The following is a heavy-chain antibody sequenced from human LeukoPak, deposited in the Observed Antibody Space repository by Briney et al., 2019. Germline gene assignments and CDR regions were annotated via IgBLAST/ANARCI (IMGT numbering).Heavy chain of an antibody. V-gene: IGHV4-59*01. CDR3: ARHDILTSYPLGY. CDR1: GGSLSSYY. Sequence: SETLSLTCTVSGGSLSSYYWSWIRQPPGKGLEWIGYIYYSGSTTYNPSLKSRVTISVDTSKNQFSLKSSSVTAADTAVYYCARHDILTSYPLGYWGQGTLVTASS. D-gene: IGHD3-9*01. CDR2: IYYSGST. J-gene: IGHJ4*02.